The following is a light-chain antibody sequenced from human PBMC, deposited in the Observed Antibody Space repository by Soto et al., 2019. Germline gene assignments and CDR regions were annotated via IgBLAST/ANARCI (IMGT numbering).Light chain of an antibody. Sequence: QSVLTQPPSLSGTPGQTGTISCIGSRSNIGSAIVHWYQQLPGTAPKHLIYMNNQRPSGVPDRFSGSKSGTSASLVITGLRQEDEADYYCVAWDDNLSSRVFGGGTKLTVL. J-gene: IGLJ3*02. CDR1: RSNIGSAI. V-gene: IGLV1-47*01. CDR3: VAWDDNLSSRV. CDR2: MNN.